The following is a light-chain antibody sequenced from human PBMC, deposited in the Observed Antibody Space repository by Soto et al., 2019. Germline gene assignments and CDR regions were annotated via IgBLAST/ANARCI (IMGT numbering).Light chain of an antibody. Sequence: QSVLTQPPSASGSPGQSVTISCTGTSSDIGAYNYVSWYQHHPGNAPKLIIYQVNKRPSGVPDRFSGSKSGNTASLTVSGLQTEDEADYFCKSYAGSNTYVFGSGTKVTVL. CDR1: SSDIGAYNY. V-gene: IGLV2-8*01. J-gene: IGLJ1*01. CDR2: QVN. CDR3: KSYAGSNTYV.